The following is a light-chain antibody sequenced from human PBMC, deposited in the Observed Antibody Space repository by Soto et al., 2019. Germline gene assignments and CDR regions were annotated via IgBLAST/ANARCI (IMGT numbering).Light chain of an antibody. CDR1: SSDVGSYNG. CDR3: SSYTSSSTYNYV. Sequence: QSALTQPPSVSGSPGQSVTISCTGTSSDVGSYNGVSWYQQHPGTAPKLMIYEVSNRPSGVPDRFSGSKSGNTASLTISGLQAEDEADYYCSSYTSSSTYNYVFGTGTKLTVL. V-gene: IGLV2-18*02. CDR2: EVS. J-gene: IGLJ1*01.